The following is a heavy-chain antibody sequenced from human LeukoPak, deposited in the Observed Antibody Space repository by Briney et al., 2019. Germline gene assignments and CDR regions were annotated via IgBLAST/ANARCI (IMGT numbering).Heavy chain of an antibody. D-gene: IGHD3-22*01. Sequence: SETLSLTCAAYGGSFSGYYWSWIRQPPGKGLEWIGEINHSGSTNYNPSLKSRVTISVDTSKNQFSLKLSSVTAADTAVYYCAREIQDTGLPDYYDSSGYLTYYFDYWGQGTLVTVSS. CDR3: AREIQDTGLPDYYDSSGYLTYYFDY. CDR2: INHSGST. J-gene: IGHJ4*02. V-gene: IGHV4-34*01. CDR1: GGSFSGYY.